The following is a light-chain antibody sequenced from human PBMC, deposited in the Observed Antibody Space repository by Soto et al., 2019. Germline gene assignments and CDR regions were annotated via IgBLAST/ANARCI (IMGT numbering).Light chain of an antibody. CDR3: QQYNNWPPGPYT. Sequence: EIVMTQSPATLSVSPGERATLSCRASQSVSSNLAWYQQKPGQAPRLLIYGASTRATGIPARFSGSGSGTEFTLTLSSLQSEDFAVYYCQQYNNWPPGPYTFGQGTMLEIK. J-gene: IGKJ2*01. V-gene: IGKV3-15*01. CDR2: GAS. CDR1: QSVSSN.